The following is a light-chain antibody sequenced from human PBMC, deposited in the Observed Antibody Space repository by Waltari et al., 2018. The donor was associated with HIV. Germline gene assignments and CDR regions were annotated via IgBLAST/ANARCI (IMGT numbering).Light chain of an antibody. V-gene: IGKV3-20*01. CDR1: QSVSNTF. Sequence: IVSTQSPGTLSLFPGERATLSCRASQSVSNTFLAWYQQRPAQAPRLLIFDASTRATGSPARFSGSGSGTDFTLTISRLGPEDFAVYYCQQYATSPYNFGQGTKLEIK. CDR2: DAS. CDR3: QQYATSPYN. J-gene: IGKJ2*01.